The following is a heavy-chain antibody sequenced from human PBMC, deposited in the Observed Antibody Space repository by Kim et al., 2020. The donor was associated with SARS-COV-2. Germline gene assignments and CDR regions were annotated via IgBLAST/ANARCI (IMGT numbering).Heavy chain of an antibody. CDR3: ARRIQLEF. Sequence: ASVKVSCKASGYTFTSHTIHWVRQAPGQRREWMGSINAANGDTKYSQGFQDRVAISRDTSASAAYMELSSLISEDTASYYCARRIQLEFWGQGTLMIVSS. CDR1: GYTFTSHT. D-gene: IGHD5-18*01. V-gene: IGHV1-3*01. J-gene: IGHJ4*02. CDR2: INAANGDT.